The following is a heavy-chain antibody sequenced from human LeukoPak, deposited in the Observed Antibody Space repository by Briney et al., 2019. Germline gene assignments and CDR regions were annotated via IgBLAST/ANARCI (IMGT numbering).Heavy chain of an antibody. CDR1: GFRFSSYG. J-gene: IGHJ4*02. CDR2: ISYDESNK. Sequence: PGGSLRLSCAASGFRFSSYGMHWVRQAPGKGLEWVAVISYDESNKFYEDSVKGRFTISRDNSKNTLYLQMNSLRAEDTAVYYCARSQWEVPFDYWGQGTLVTVSS. D-gene: IGHD1-26*01. CDR3: ARSQWEVPFDY. V-gene: IGHV3-30*03.